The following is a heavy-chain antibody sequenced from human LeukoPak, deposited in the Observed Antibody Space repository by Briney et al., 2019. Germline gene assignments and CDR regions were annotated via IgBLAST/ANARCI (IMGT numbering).Heavy chain of an antibody. CDR1: GGSISSGGYS. V-gene: IGHV4-30-2*01. J-gene: IGHJ5*02. D-gene: IGHD3-3*01. CDR3: ARVVTYYDFWSGYSKGTNWFDP. CDR2: IYHSGNT. Sequence: SETLSLTCAVSGGSISSGGYSWSWIRQPPGKGLEWIGYIYHSGNTYYNPSLKSRVTISVDRSKNQFSLKLSSVTAADTAVYYCARVVTYYDFWSGYSKGTNWFDPWGQGTLVTVSS.